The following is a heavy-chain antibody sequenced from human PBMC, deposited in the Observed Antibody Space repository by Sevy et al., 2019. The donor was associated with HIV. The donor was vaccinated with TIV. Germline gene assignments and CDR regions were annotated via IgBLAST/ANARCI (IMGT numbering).Heavy chain of an antibody. CDR2: ISSSSSYI. D-gene: IGHD3-10*01. J-gene: IGHJ4*02. Sequence: GGSLRLSCAASGFTFSSYSMNRVRQAPGKGLEWVSSISSSSSYIYYADSVKGRFTISRDNAKNSLYLQMNSLRAEDTAVYYCARDGLGYYGSGGQDYWGQGTLVTVSS. CDR1: GFTFSSYS. V-gene: IGHV3-21*01. CDR3: ARDGLGYYGSGGQDY.